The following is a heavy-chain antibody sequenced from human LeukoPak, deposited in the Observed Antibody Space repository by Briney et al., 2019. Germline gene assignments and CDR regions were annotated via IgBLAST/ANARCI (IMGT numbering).Heavy chain of an antibody. V-gene: IGHV4-59*01. CDR2: IYYSGST. Sequence: SETLSLTCTVSGGSISSYYWSWIRQPPGKGLEWIGYIYYSGSTNYNPSLKSRVTISVDTSKNQFSLKLSPVTAADTAVYYCARDRTYCSGGSCYFNWYFDLWGRGTLVTVSS. D-gene: IGHD2-15*01. CDR1: GGSISSYY. J-gene: IGHJ2*01. CDR3: ARDRTYCSGGSCYFNWYFDL.